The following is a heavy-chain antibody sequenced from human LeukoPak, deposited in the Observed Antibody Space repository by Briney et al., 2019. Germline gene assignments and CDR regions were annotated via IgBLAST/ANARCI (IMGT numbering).Heavy chain of an antibody. CDR3: AGEDYYGSGTYPKNFDY. Sequence: SETLSLTCTVSGGSISSYYWNWIRQPAGKGLEWIGRIYKSGSTNYNPPLKSRVTMSVDTSKNQFSLKLSSVTAADTAVYYCAGEDYYGSGTYPKNFDYWGQGTLVTVSS. J-gene: IGHJ4*02. D-gene: IGHD3-10*01. V-gene: IGHV4-4*07. CDR1: GGSISSYY. CDR2: IYKSGST.